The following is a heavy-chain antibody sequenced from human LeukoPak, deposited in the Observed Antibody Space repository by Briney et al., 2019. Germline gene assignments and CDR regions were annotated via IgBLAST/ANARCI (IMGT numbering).Heavy chain of an antibody. CDR3: ARVRMRSVLGWFDP. V-gene: IGHV4-59*12. Sequence: PSETLSLTCTVSGGSISSYYWSWFRQPPGKGLEWVGYIYYSGSTNYNPSLKSRVTISVDTSKNQFSLKLSSVTAADTAVYYCARVRMRSVLGWFDPWGQGTLVTVSS. CDR1: GGSISSYY. D-gene: IGHD2/OR15-2a*01. CDR2: IYYSGST. J-gene: IGHJ5*02.